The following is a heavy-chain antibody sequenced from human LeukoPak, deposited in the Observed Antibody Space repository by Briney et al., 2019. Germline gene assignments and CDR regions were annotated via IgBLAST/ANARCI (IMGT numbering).Heavy chain of an antibody. CDR1: GFTFDDYA. CDR2: ISWNSGSI. J-gene: IGHJ4*02. D-gene: IGHD3-22*01. Sequence: GGSLRFSCAASGFTFDDYAMHWVRQAPGKGLEWVSGISWNSGSIGYADSVKGRFTISRDNAKNSLYLQMNSLRAEDTALYYCAKDMGYDSSGFYYFDYWGQGTLVTVSS. V-gene: IGHV3-9*01. CDR3: AKDMGYDSSGFYYFDY.